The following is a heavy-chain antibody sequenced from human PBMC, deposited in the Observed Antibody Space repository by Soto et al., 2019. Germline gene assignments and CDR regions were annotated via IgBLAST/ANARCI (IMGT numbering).Heavy chain of an antibody. J-gene: IGHJ6*02. CDR1: GFTFSSYA. CDR2: ISWNSGSI. V-gene: IGHV3-9*03. D-gene: IGHD6-13*01. CDR3: ATDMYSSHHYGMDV. Sequence: EVQLLESGGGLVQPGGSLRLSCAASGFTFSSYAISWVRQAPGKGLEWVSGISWNSGSIGYADSVKGRFTISRDNDKNSLYLQMNSLRAEDMALYYCATDMYSSHHYGMDVWGQGTTVTVSS.